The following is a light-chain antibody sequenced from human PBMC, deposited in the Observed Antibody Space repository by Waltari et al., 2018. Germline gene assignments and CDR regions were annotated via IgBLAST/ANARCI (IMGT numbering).Light chain of an antibody. V-gene: IGLV5-45*03. CDR3: MIWHSNAVV. Sequence: QAVLTQPSSLSASPGASASLTCTLRSGINVDTYRIYWYQQKPGSPPQYLLRSRSDSDKHQASRVPRRFSGSKDASANAGILLISGLQSEDEADYYCMIWHSNAVVFGGGTTLTVL. J-gene: IGLJ2*01. CDR2: SRSDSDK. CDR1: SGINVDTYR.